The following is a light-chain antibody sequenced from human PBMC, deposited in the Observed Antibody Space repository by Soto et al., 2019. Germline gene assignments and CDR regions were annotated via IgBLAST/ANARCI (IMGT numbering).Light chain of an antibody. Sequence: DIQMTQSPSSLSASVGDTVAITCRASQGIIDYLAWFQQRPGKAPKLLIYAASTLHTVVPSRFSGSGAGTDFTLTISSLQPEDAATYYCQKYDSAPHTFGQGTKVEIK. J-gene: IGKJ1*01. CDR1: QGIIDY. V-gene: IGKV1-27*01. CDR2: AAS. CDR3: QKYDSAPHT.